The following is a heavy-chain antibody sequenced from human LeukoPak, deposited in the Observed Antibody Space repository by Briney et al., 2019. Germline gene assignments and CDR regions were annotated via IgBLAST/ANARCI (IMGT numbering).Heavy chain of an antibody. J-gene: IGHJ4*02. CDR3: AREGVGLLSLDY. V-gene: IGHV1-2*02. Sequence: ASVKVSCKASGYTFTGYYMHWVRQAPGQGLEWMGWINPNSGGTNHARKFQGRVTMTRDTSISTAYMELSRLRSDDTAVYYCAREGVGLLSLDYWGQGTLVTVSS. CDR2: INPNSGGT. D-gene: IGHD2-15*01. CDR1: GYTFTGYY.